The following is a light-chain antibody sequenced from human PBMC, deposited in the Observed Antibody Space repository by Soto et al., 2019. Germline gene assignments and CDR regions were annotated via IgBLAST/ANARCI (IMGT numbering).Light chain of an antibody. CDR1: SSDVGGYNY. CDR3: SSYAGSNLV. CDR2: EVS. Sequence: QSALTQPPSASGSPGQSVTISCTGTSSDVGGYNYVSWYQQHPGKAPKLMIYEVSKRPSGVPDRFSGSKSGNTASLTVSGLHAEDEADYYCSSYAGSNLVFGGGTKLTVL. J-gene: IGLJ2*01. V-gene: IGLV2-8*01.